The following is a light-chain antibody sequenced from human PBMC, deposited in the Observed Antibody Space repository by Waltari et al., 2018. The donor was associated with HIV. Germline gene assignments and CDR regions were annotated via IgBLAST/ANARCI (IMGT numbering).Light chain of an antibody. CDR1: QSVSSSY. CDR3: QQYGSSPRT. Sequence: EIVLTQSPGTLSLSTGERATHSCRASQSVSSSYLAWYQQKPGQAPRLLIYGASSRATGIPDRFSGSGSGTDFTLTISRLEPEDFAVYYCQQYGSSPRTFGQGTKVEIK. J-gene: IGKJ1*01. CDR2: GAS. V-gene: IGKV3-20*01.